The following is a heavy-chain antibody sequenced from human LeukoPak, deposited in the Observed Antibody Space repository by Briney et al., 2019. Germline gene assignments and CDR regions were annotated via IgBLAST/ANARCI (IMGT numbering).Heavy chain of an antibody. D-gene: IGHD2-2*01. CDR1: GFTFSSYG. V-gene: IGHV3-30*18. J-gene: IGHJ3*02. Sequence: GGSLRLSCAASGFTFSSYGMHWVRQAPGKGLEWVAVISYDGSNKYYADSVKGRFTISRDNSKNTLYLQMNSLRAEDTAVYYCAKDGVVSGDIVVVPAALDGAFDIWGQGTMVTVSS. CDR3: AKDGVVSGDIVVVPAALDGAFDI. CDR2: ISYDGSNK.